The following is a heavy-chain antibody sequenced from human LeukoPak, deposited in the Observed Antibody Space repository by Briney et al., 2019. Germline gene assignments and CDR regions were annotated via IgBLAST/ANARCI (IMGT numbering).Heavy chain of an antibody. D-gene: IGHD6-19*01. CDR1: GFTFSSXX. V-gene: IGHV3-7*01. J-gene: IGHJ4*02. Sequence: SGFTFSSXXXXXVXXXPGKXXXXXANIKGDESETYYVDSVKGRFTISRDNAKNALYLQMNSLRAEDSAVYYCARTGNLAVAGDYWGQGTLVTVSS. CDR3: ARTGNLAVAGDY. CDR2: IKGDESET.